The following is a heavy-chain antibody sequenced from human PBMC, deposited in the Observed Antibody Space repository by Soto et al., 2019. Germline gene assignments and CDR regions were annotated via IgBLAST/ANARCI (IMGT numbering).Heavy chain of an antibody. CDR2: IFPDDSDT. J-gene: IGHJ5*02. D-gene: IGHD3-9*01. V-gene: IGHV5-51*01. Sequence: GESLKISCKASGYTFTNYWIGWVRQMPGKGLEWMGIIFPDDSDTRYSPSFQGQVTISADRSTTTAYLQWSSLRASDTAMYYCAKHSNFVSESRFNPWGKETLVTVSS. CDR3: AKHSNFVSESRFNP. CDR1: GYTFTNYW.